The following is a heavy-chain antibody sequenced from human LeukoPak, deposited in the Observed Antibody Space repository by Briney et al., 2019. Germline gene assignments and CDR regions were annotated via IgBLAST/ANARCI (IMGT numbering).Heavy chain of an antibody. D-gene: IGHD2-2*01. CDR3: ARGLGRYCSSTSCQKFDP. CDR1: GYTFTSYD. CDR2: MNPNSGNT. Sequence: ASVKVSCKASGYTFTSYDINWVRQATGQGLEWMGWMNPNSGNTGYAQKFQGRVTMTRNTSISTAYMELSSLRSEDTAVYYCARGLGRYCSSTSCQKFDPWGQGTLVTVSS. J-gene: IGHJ5*02. V-gene: IGHV1-8*01.